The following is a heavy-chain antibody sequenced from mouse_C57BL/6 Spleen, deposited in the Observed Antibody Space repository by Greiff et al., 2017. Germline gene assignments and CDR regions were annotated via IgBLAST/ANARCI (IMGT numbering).Heavy chain of an antibody. CDR3: ARTAAVVALDY. J-gene: IGHJ2*02. D-gene: IGHD1-1*01. CDR2: INPGSGGT. V-gene: IGHV1-54*01. CDR1: GYAFTNYS. Sequence: QVQLQQSGAELVRPGTSVKVSCTASGYAFTNYSMEWVKQRPEQGLEWIGVINPGSGGTNYYEKVKGKVTLTADKSSITPYMHLSSLTSEDSAVYFCARTAAVVALDYWGQGTSLTVSS.